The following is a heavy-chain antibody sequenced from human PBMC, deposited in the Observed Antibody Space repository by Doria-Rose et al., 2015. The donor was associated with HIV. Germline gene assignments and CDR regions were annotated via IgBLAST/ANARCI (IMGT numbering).Heavy chain of an antibody. V-gene: IGHV3-21*01. J-gene: IGHJ4*02. Sequence: VQLVQSGGGLVRPGGSLRLSCATSGFTFSSHRINWVRQAPGKGLEWFSSISSTSAYISYADSVSGRFTISRDNARNSLYLQMDSLRAEDTAIYYCATGVTLDYWGQGTLVTVSS. CDR1: GFTFSSHR. CDR2: ISSTSAYI. D-gene: IGHD3-10*01. CDR3: ATGVTLDY.